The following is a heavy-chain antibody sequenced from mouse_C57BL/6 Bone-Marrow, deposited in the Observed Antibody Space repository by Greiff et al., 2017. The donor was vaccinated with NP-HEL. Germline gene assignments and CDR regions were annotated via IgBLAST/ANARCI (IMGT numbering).Heavy chain of an antibody. CDR2: IYPRSGNT. Sequence: QVQLQQSGAELARPGASVKLSCKASGYTFTSYGISWVKQRTGQGLEWIGEIYPRSGNTYHNEKFKGKATLTADKSSSTAYMELRSLTSEDSAVYFCAREGTSGIWYAMDYWGQGTSVTVSS. J-gene: IGHJ4*01. CDR1: GYTFTSYG. D-gene: IGHD1-1*01. CDR3: AREGTSGIWYAMDY. V-gene: IGHV1-81*01.